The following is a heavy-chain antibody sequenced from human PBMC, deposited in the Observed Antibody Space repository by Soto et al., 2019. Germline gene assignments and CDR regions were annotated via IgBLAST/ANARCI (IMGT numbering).Heavy chain of an antibody. V-gene: IGHV4-31*03. CDR1: GGSISSGGYY. Sequence: QVQLQESGPGLVKPSQTLSLTCTVSGGSISSGGYYWSWIRQHPGKGLGWIGYIYYSGSTYYNPSLKSRVTISVDTSKTQFSLKLSSVTAADTAVYYCARDTPYDSSGYYSLAFDIWGQGTMVTVSS. D-gene: IGHD3-22*01. J-gene: IGHJ3*02. CDR2: IYYSGST. CDR3: ARDTPYDSSGYYSLAFDI.